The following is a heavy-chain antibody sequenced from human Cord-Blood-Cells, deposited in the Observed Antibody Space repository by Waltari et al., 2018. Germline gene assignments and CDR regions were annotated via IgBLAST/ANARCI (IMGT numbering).Heavy chain of an antibody. Sequence: QVQLVQSGAAVKKPGSSVKVSCKASGGTFSSYAISWVRQAPGQGLEWMGGIIPIFGTANYAQKFQGRVTITADESTSTAYMELSSLRSEDTAVYYCARDRNDSSGYYYDAFDIWGQGTMVTVSS. CDR2: IIPIFGTA. V-gene: IGHV1-69*01. CDR1: GGTFSSYA. CDR3: ARDRNDSSGYYYDAFDI. D-gene: IGHD3-22*01. J-gene: IGHJ3*02.